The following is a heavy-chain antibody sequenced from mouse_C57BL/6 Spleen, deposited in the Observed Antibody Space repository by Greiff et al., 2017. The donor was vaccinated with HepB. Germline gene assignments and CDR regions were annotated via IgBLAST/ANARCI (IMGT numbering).Heavy chain of an antibody. CDR2: IRLKSDNYAT. V-gene: IGHV6-3*01. Sequence: DVQLQESGGGLVQPGGSMKLSCVASGFTFSNYWMNWVRQSPEKGLEWVAQIRLKSDNYATHYAESVKGRFTISRDDSKSSVYLQMNNLRAEDTGIYYCTGEVLRYWYFDVWGTGTTVTVSS. CDR1: GFTFSNYW. J-gene: IGHJ1*03. D-gene: IGHD1-1*01. CDR3: TGEVLRYWYFDV.